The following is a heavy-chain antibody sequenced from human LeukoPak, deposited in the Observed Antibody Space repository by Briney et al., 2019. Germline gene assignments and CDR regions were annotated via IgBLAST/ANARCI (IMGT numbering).Heavy chain of an antibody. Sequence: TGGSLRLSCAASGFTFSSYWMHWVRQAPGKGLVWVSRINSDGTSTSYADSVKGRFTISRDNAKNTLYLQMNSLRVEDTALYYCAKDNDGYNGGFDYWGQGTLVTVSS. D-gene: IGHD5-24*01. CDR3: AKDNDGYNGGFDY. V-gene: IGHV3-74*01. J-gene: IGHJ4*02. CDR2: INSDGTST. CDR1: GFTFSSYW.